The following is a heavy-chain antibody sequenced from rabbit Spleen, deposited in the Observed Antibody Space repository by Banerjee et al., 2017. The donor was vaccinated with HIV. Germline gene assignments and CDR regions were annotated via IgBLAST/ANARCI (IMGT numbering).Heavy chain of an antibody. D-gene: IGHD2-1*01. Sequence: QEQLVESGGGLVQPGGSLKLSCKASGFDFSRYGVSWVRQAPGKGLEWIGYIDLVFGITYYANWVNGRFSISRENAQNTLYLQLSSLTAADTATYFCVRDQAGDADYGPYYLNLWGPGTLVTVS. CDR2: IDLVFGIT. CDR3: VRDQAGDADYGPYYLNL. V-gene: IGHV1S47*01. CDR1: GFDFSRYG. J-gene: IGHJ4*01.